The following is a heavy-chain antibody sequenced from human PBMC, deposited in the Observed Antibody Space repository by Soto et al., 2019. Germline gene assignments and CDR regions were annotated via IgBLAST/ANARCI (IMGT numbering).Heavy chain of an antibody. CDR3: ARSTGTTHYYYYGMDV. V-gene: IGHV3-30-3*01. J-gene: IGHJ6*02. CDR2: ISYDGSNK. D-gene: IGHD1-1*01. Sequence: GRSLRLSCAASGFTFRSYAMHWILQAPGKGLEWVAVISYDGSNKYYADSVKGRFTISRDNSRNTLYLQMNSLRAEDTAVYYCARSTGTTHYYYYGMDVWGQGTTVTVSS. CDR1: GFTFRSYA.